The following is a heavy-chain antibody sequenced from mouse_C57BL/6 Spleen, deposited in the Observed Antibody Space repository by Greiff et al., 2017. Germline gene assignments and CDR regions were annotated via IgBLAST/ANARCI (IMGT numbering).Heavy chain of an antibody. J-gene: IGHJ2*01. D-gene: IGHD3-3*01. CDR3: AREGTFDD. V-gene: IGHV5-4*01. Sequence: EVMLVESGGGLVKPGGSLKLSCAASRFTFSSYAMSWVRQTPEKRLEWVATISDGGSYTYYTDNVKGRFTISRDNAKNNLYLQMSHLKSEDTAMYYCAREGTFDDWGQGTTLTASS. CDR2: ISDGGSYT. CDR1: RFTFSSYA.